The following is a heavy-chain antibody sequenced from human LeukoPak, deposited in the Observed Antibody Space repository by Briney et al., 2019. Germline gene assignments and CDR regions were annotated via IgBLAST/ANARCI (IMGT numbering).Heavy chain of an antibody. V-gene: IGHV3-30-3*01. Sequence: GGSLRLSCAASGFTFSSYAMHWVRQAPGKGLEWVAVISYDGSNKYYADSVKGRFTISRDNSKNTLYLQMNSLRAEDTAVYYCARGDYFDYWGQGTLVTVSS. CDR1: GFTFSSYA. J-gene: IGHJ4*02. CDR3: ARGDYFDY. CDR2: ISYDGSNK.